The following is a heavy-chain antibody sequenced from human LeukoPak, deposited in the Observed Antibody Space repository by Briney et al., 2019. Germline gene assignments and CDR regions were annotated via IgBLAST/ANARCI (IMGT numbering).Heavy chain of an antibody. Sequence: GASVKVSCKASGYTFTGYYMHWVRQAPGQGLEWMGWSNPNSGGTNYAQKFQGRVTMTRDTSISTAYMELSRLRSDDTAVYYCARVVQSTDSSGFYLPEYFQHWGQGTLVTVSS. CDR3: ARVVQSTDSSGFYLPEYFQH. D-gene: IGHD3-22*01. CDR2: SNPNSGGT. V-gene: IGHV1-2*02. J-gene: IGHJ1*01. CDR1: GYTFTGYY.